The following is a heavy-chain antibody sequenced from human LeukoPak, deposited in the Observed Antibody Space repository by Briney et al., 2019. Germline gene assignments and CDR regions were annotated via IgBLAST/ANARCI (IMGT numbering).Heavy chain of an antibody. CDR2: ISGSGDNT. J-gene: IGHJ4*02. D-gene: IGHD5-18*01. Sequence: GGSLRLSCAVSGFTFSNYAMTWVRQAPGKGLEWVSAISGSGDNTYYADSVKGRFTVSRDNAKNTLYLQMNSLRAEDTAVYYCARGYSSGYRIDYWGQGALVTVSS. CDR1: GFTFSNYA. CDR3: ARGYSSGYRIDY. V-gene: IGHV3-23*01.